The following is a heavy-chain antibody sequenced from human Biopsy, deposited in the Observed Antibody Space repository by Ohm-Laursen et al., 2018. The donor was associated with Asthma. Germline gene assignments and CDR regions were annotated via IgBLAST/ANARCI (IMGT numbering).Heavy chain of an antibody. V-gene: IGHV3-30*03. CDR2: MSFDGRQT. CDR3: ARKARHGDYDFDY. J-gene: IGHJ4*02. Sequence: SLRLSCAASGFSFGSYGMHWVRQAPGKGLELVAVMSFDGRQTYYADSVKGRFTISRDNSKNTLYLQMNSLGAEDTAVYYCARKARHGDYDFDYWGQGTLVTVSS. D-gene: IGHD4-17*01. CDR1: GFSFGSYG.